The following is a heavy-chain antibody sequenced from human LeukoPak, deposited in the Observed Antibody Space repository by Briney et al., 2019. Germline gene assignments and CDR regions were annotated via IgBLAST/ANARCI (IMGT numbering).Heavy chain of an antibody. V-gene: IGHV4-59*11. Sequence: SETLSLTCTVSGDSMDTHYWSWIRQTPGKGLEWIAYISYSGSFNYTPSLKSRVTTSIDTSKNQFSLVLTSVTAADTAVYYCARFVPVRTHTNSPGFDYWGQGTLVTVSS. D-gene: IGHD2-21*01. CDR1: GDSMDTHY. J-gene: IGHJ4*02. CDR3: ARFVPVRTHTNSPGFDY. CDR2: ISYSGSF.